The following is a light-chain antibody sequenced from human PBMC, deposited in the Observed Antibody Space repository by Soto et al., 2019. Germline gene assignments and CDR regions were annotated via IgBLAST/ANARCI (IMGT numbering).Light chain of an antibody. J-gene: IGKJ4*01. CDR2: GAS. Sequence: EIVMTQSPGTLSVSPGERATLSCRASQSVSSNLAWYQQKPGQAPRLLIYGASTRATGIPARFSGGGSGTEFTLIISSLQSEDFAVYYCQQYNNRPLTFGGGTKVDI. CDR3: QQYNNRPLT. CDR1: QSVSSN. V-gene: IGKV3-15*01.